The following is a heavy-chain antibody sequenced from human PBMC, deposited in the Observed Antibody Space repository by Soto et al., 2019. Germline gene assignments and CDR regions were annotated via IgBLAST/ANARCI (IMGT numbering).Heavy chain of an antibody. CDR2: IIPIFGTA. V-gene: IGHV1-69*06. CDR3: AVWRDIFRYCMDV. Sequence: QVQLVQSGAEVKKPGSSVKVSCKAYGGTFSSYAISWVRQAPGQGLEWMGGIIPIFGTANYAQKFQGRVKITADKSTSTAYMELSSLRSEDTAVYYCAVWRDIFRYCMDVWGQGTTVTVSS. CDR1: GGTFSSYA. J-gene: IGHJ6*02. D-gene: IGHD3-9*01.